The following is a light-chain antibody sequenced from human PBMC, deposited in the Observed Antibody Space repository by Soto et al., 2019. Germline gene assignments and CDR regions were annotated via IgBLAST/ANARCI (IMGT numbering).Light chain of an antibody. CDR2: GAS. J-gene: IGKJ1*01. CDR1: QSVSSN. CDR3: QQYNNWPRT. Sequence: EIVMTQSPATLSVSPGERATLSGRASQSVSSNLAWYQQKPGQAPRLLIYGASTRATGIPARFSGSGSGTEFTLTISSLQSVDFAVYYCQQYNNWPRTFGQGTKVEIK. V-gene: IGKV3-15*01.